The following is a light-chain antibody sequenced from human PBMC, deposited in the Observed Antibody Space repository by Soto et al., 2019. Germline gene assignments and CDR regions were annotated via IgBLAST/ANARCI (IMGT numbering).Light chain of an antibody. CDR2: AAS. CDR3: QQTNRFQLT. Sequence: DIQMTQSPSSVSASVGYRVTITCRASQCISSWLAWYHQKPGKATKLLIYAASSLQSGVRSGFSGSGAETDFTLTIRSQQHKDFDPCYFQQTNRFQLTFGGGTKVEIK. CDR1: QCISSW. V-gene: IGKV1-12*01. J-gene: IGKJ4*01.